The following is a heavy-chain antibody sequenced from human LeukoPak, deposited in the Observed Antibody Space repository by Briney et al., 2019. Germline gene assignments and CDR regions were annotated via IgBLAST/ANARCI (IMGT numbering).Heavy chain of an antibody. CDR3: ARTVVVTAFAFDI. D-gene: IGHD2-21*02. V-gene: IGHV4-39*07. CDR1: GGSISSSSYY. Sequence: SETLSLTCTDSGGSISSSSYYWGWIRQPPGKGLEWIGSIYYSGSTYYNPSLKSRVTISVDTSKNQFSLKLSSVTAEDTAVYYCARTVVVTAFAFDIWGQGTMVTVSS. CDR2: IYYSGST. J-gene: IGHJ3*02.